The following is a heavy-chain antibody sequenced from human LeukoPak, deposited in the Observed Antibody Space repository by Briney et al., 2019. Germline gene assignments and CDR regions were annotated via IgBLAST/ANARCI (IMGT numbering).Heavy chain of an antibody. CDR2: INHSGSA. D-gene: IGHD2-2*01. J-gene: IGHJ5*02. CDR3: ARDASLYCSSTSCYNWFDP. V-gene: IGHV4-34*01. Sequence: SETLSLTCPVYGGSFSGYYWSWIRQPPGKGLEWIGEINHSGSANYNPSLKSRVTISVDTSKNQFSLKLSSVTAADTAVYYCARDASLYCSSTSCYNWFDPWGQGTLVTVSS. CDR1: GGSFSGYY.